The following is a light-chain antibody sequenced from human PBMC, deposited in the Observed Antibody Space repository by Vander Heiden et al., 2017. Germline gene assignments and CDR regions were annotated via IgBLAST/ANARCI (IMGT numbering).Light chain of an antibody. CDR3: QQFNFWPYT. J-gene: IGKJ2*01. V-gene: IGKV3-15*01. CDR1: QSVGIN. Sequence: ELVMTQSPATLSVSPGERATLSCRASQSVGINLAWYQQRPGQAPRLLIYGAYTGATGVPARFSGSGSGTEFTLTISSLQSEDFAVYFCQQFNFWPYTFGRGTKLEIK. CDR2: GAY.